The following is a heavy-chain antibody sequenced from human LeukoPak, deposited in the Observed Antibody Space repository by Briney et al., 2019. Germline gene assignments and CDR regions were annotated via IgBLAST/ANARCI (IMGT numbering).Heavy chain of an antibody. Sequence: GGSLRLSCAASGFTFSSYSMNWVRQAPGKGLEWVSSISSSSSYIYYADSVKGRFTISRDNAKNSLYLQMNSLRAEDTALYYCAKDRWITTVRGVITARYYYYGMDVWGQGTTVTVSS. CDR2: ISSSSSYI. J-gene: IGHJ6*02. CDR1: GFTFSSYS. CDR3: AKDRWITTVRGVITARYYYYGMDV. V-gene: IGHV3-21*04. D-gene: IGHD3-10*01.